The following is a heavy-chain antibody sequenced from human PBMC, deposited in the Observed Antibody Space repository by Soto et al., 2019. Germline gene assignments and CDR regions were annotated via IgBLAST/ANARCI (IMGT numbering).Heavy chain of an antibody. CDR3: THMGGSGLYGMDV. Sequence: QITLKESGPTLVKPTQTLTLTCTFSGFSLSTSGVGVGWVRQPPGTALEWLALIYSNDDKRFSTSLKNSLTIAKDTSNNQVVLTMTNMDPVDTATYYCTHMGGSGLYGMDVWGQGTTVTVSS. J-gene: IGHJ6*02. CDR1: GFSLSTSGVG. CDR2: IYSNDDK. V-gene: IGHV2-5*01. D-gene: IGHD3-10*01.